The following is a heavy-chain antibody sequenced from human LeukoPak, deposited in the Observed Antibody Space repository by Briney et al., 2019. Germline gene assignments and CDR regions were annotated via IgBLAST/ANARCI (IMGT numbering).Heavy chain of an antibody. V-gene: IGHV3-21*01. CDR2: ISSSSSYI. Sequence: SISSSSSYIYYADSVKGRFTISRDNAKNSLYLQMNSLRAEDTAVYYCAREMPYSGSSVYWGQGTLVTVSS. J-gene: IGHJ4*02. D-gene: IGHD1-26*01. CDR3: AREMPYSGSSVY.